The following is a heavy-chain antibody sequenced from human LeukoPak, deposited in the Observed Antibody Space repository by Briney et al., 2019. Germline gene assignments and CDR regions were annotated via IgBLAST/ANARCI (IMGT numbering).Heavy chain of an antibody. CDR2: MNHNSGNT. D-gene: IGHD2-15*01. CDR3: ARGFTSYCSGGSCYSDAFDI. Sequence: ASVKVSCKASGYTFTSYDINWVRQATGQGLEWMGWMNHNSGNTGYAQKFQGRVTMTRNTSISTAYMELSSLRSEDTAVYYCARGFTSYCSGGSCYSDAFDIWGQGTMVTVSS. V-gene: IGHV1-8*01. CDR1: GYTFTSYD. J-gene: IGHJ3*02.